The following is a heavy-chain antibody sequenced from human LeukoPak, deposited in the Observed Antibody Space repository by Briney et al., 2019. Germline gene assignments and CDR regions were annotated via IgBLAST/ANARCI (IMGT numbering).Heavy chain of an antibody. CDR1: GFTFSSYG. D-gene: IGHD1-26*01. J-gene: IGHJ6*02. V-gene: IGHV3-30*18. CDR3: AKTLTQWEPRELYYYGMDV. Sequence: GGSLRLSCAASGFTFSSYGMHWVRQAPGKGLEWVAVISYDGSNKYYADSVKGRFTISRDNSKNTLYLQMNSLRAEDTAVYYCAKTLTQWEPRELYYYGMDVWGQGTTVTVSS. CDR2: ISYDGSNK.